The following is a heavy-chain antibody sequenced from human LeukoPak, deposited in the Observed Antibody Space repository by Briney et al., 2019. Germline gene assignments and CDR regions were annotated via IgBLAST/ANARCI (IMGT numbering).Heavy chain of an antibody. CDR1: GFTSFNFP. CDR3: AKGLGGSCYSGVDY. Sequence: PGGSLRLSCEASGFTSFNFPMNWVRQAPGKGLEWVSAICGTGGNTYYADSVKGRFTISRDNSKNTLYLQMNSLRAEDTAVYYCAKGLGGSCYSGVDYWGQGTLVTVSS. J-gene: IGHJ4*02. V-gene: IGHV3-23*01. CDR2: ICGTGGNT. D-gene: IGHD2-15*01.